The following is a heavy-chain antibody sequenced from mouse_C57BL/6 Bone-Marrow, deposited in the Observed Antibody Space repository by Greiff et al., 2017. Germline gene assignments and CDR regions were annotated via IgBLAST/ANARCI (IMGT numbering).Heavy chain of an antibody. Sequence: QVQLQQPGAELVRPGTSVKLSCKASGYTFTSYWMHWVKQRPGQGLEWIGVIDPSDSYTNYNQKFKGKATLTVDTSSSTAYMQLCSLTYEDSAVYYCARCETAQAKAWFAYWGQGTLVTVSA. V-gene: IGHV1-59*01. CDR3: ARCETAQAKAWFAY. CDR2: IDPSDSYT. D-gene: IGHD3-2*02. J-gene: IGHJ3*01. CDR1: GYTFTSYW.